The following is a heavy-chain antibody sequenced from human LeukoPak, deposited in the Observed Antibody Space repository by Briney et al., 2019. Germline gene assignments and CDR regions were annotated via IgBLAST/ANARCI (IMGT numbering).Heavy chain of an antibody. CDR2: IYYSGST. D-gene: IGHD2-2*02. CDR3: ARVGYCSSTSCYTGYYYMDV. Sequence: PSETLSLTCTVSGGSISSYYWSWIRQPSGKGLEWIGYIYYSGSTNYNPSLKSRVTISVDTSKNQFSLKLSSVTAADTAVYYCARVGYCSSTSCYTGYYYMDVWGKGTTVTVSS. CDR1: GGSISSYY. V-gene: IGHV4-59*01. J-gene: IGHJ6*03.